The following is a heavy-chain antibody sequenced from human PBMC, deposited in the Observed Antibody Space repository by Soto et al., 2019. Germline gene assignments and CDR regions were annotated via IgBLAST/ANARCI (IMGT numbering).Heavy chain of an antibody. CDR2: IYSGGST. V-gene: IGHV3-66*01. CDR3: ARGGDSSGWYLDFDY. CDR1: GFTVSSNY. Sequence: GGSLRLSCAASGFTVSSNYRSWVRQAPGKGLEWVSVIYSGGSTYYADSVKGRFTISRDNSKNTLYLQMNSLRAEDTAVYYCARGGDSSGWYLDFDYWGQGTLVTVSS. J-gene: IGHJ4*02. D-gene: IGHD6-19*01.